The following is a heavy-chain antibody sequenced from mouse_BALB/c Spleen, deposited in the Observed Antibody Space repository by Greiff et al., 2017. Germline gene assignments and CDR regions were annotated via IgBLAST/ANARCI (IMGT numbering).Heavy chain of an antibody. Sequence: EVKLVESGPSLVKPSQTLSLTCSVTGDSITSGYWNWIRKFPGNKLEYMGYISYSGSTYYNPSLKSRISITRDTSKNQYYLQLNSVTTEDTATYYCAKYYYGSSYGAMDYWGQGTSVTVSS. CDR3: AKYYYGSSYGAMDY. J-gene: IGHJ4*01. CDR1: GDSITSGY. V-gene: IGHV3-8*02. D-gene: IGHD1-1*01. CDR2: ISYSGST.